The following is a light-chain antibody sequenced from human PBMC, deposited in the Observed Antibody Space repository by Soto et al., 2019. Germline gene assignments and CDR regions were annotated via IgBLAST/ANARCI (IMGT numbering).Light chain of an antibody. CDR1: SSDVGKYNL. CDR2: EGS. Sequence: QSALTQPASVSGSPGQSITISCTGTSSDVGKYNLVSWYQQHPGKAPKFMIYEGSKRPSGVSNRFSGSKSGNTASLTISGLHAEDEADYYCCAYAGSYTLVFGGGTKLTVL. J-gene: IGLJ3*02. V-gene: IGLV2-23*01. CDR3: CAYAGSYTLV.